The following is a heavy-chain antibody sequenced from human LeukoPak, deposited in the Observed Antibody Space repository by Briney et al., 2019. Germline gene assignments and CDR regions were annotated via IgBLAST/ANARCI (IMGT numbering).Heavy chain of an antibody. D-gene: IGHD4-17*01. CDR2: MNPNSGNT. V-gene: IGHV1-8*01. Sequence: GASVKVSCKASGYTFTSYDINWVRQATGQGLEWMGWMNPNSGNTGYAQKFQGRVTMTRNTSISTAYMELSSLRSEDTAVYHCARGGPTVTSFEDWFDPWGQGTLVTVSS. CDR3: ARGGPTVTSFEDWFDP. J-gene: IGHJ5*02. CDR1: GYTFTSYD.